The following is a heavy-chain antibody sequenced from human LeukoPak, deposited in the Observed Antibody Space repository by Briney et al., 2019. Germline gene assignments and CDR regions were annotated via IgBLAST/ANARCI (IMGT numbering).Heavy chain of an antibody. CDR2: IFPDGHQE. V-gene: IGHV3-7*01. CDR1: GFSFSFYH. J-gene: IGHJ4*02. D-gene: IGHD5-24*01. CDR3: ARWRWQQSEFDL. Sequence: PGGSLRLSCVASGFSFSFYHMSWVRQAPGKGLGCVAHIFPDGHQESCDASVRGRFTVSRDNAKNSVFLQMNSLRVEDTAIYYCARWRWQQSEFDLWGQGALVTVSS.